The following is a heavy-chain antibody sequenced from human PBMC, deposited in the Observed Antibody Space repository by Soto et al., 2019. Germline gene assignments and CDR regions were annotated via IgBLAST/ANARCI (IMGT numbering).Heavy chain of an antibody. J-gene: IGHJ5*02. D-gene: IGHD2-21*01. CDR2: VNHRGSA. CDR1: GGPFSGVY. V-gene: IGHV4-34*01. Sequence: PSETLSLTCAVSGGPFSGVYWSWIRQPPGKGLEWIGGVNHRGSANYNPSLESRVTMSVDTSKNQFSLKLTSVTAADSAVYYCARDAFCGSGTCRVGHWFDPWGQGTLVTAPQ. CDR3: ARDAFCGSGTCRVGHWFDP.